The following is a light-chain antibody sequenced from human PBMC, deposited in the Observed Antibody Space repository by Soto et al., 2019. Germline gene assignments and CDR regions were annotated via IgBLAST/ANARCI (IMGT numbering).Light chain of an antibody. CDR2: VAS. J-gene: IGKJ1*01. CDR1: QYISTY. Sequence: EIQMTQSPPSLSASVGDSLTITCRASQYISTYLNWYQQKPGKAPKLLIYVASNLQSGVPSRFSGSGSGTDFTLTISSLQPEDIATYYCQESYSTSFGQGTKVDIK. CDR3: QESYSTS. V-gene: IGKV1-39*01.